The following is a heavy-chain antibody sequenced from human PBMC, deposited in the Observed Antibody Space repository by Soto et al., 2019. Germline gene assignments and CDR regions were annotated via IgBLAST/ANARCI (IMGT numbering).Heavy chain of an antibody. CDR3: AKSRDIVATEDY. D-gene: IGHD5-12*01. V-gene: IGHV3-30*18. CDR2: ISYDGSNK. Sequence: SRRLSCAASGFTFSSYGMHWVRQAPGKGLEWVAVISYDGSNKYYADSVKGRFTISRDNSKNTLYLQMNSLRAEDTAVYYCAKSRDIVATEDYWGQGTLVTVSS. CDR1: GFTFSSYG. J-gene: IGHJ4*02.